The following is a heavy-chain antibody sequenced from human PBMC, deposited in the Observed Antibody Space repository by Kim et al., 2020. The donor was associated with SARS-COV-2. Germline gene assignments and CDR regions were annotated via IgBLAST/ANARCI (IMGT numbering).Heavy chain of an antibody. J-gene: IGHJ2*01. CDR3: ARVRYCSGGSCYPRLYWYFDL. CDR1: GYTFTDYD. CDR2: MNPNSGNT. Sequence: ASVKVSCKASGYTFTDYDINWVRQATGQGLEWMGWMNPNSGNTGFAQKFQGRVTMTGNTSISTAYMELSSLRSEDTAVYYCARVRYCSGGSCYPRLYWYFDLWGRGTLVTVSS. V-gene: IGHV1-8*01. D-gene: IGHD2-15*01.